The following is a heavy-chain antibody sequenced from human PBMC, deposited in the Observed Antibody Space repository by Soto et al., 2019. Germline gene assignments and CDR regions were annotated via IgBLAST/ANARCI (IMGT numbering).Heavy chain of an antibody. CDR2: ISSSGSTI. J-gene: IGHJ4*02. D-gene: IGHD3-3*02. V-gene: IGHV3-48*03. Sequence: GGSLRLSCAASGFPFSSYEMNWVRQPPGKGLEWVSYISSSGSTIYYADPVKGRFTISRDNAKNSLFLQMNSLRVEDTAVYYCARSPFLECNWAQGTLVTVS. CDR1: GFPFSSYE. CDR3: ARSPFLECN.